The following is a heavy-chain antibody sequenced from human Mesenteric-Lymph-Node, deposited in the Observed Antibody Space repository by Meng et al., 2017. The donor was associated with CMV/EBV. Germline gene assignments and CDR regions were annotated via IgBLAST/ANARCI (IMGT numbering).Heavy chain of an antibody. Sequence: ASVKVSCKASGYTFTFYGISWVRQAPGQGLEWMGWISAYNGNTNYAQKLQGRVTMTTDTSTSTSYMELRSLRSDDTAVYYCARNGSSGSPVDYWGQGTLVTVSS. V-gene: IGHV1-18*01. CDR2: ISAYNGNT. J-gene: IGHJ4*02. CDR1: GYTFTFYG. D-gene: IGHD3-10*01. CDR3: ARNGSSGSPVDY.